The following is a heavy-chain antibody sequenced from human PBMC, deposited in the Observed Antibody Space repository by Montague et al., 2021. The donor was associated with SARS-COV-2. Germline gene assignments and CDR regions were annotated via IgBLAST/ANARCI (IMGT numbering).Heavy chain of an antibody. CDR3: AREFRIELWQTNWYFGL. CDR1: GCSISGHY. J-gene: IGHJ2*01. CDR2: FYHSGDT. D-gene: IGHD3-16*01. V-gene: IGHV4-59*11. Sequence: SETLSLTCSVSGCSISGHYWSWIRQPPGKELEWIGNFYHSGDTKYNPSLKSRATISVDTSKNHFALRLSSVTAADTAVYYCAREFRIELWQTNWYFGLWGRGTLVTVSS.